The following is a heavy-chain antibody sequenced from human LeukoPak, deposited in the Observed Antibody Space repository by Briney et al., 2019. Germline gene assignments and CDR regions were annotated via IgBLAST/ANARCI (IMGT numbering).Heavy chain of an antibody. D-gene: IGHD3-3*01. CDR2: IKQDGSQK. CDR1: GFTFSSYW. J-gene: IGHJ4*02. Sequence: GGSLRLSCAASGFTFSSYWMSWVRQAPGKGLEWVANIKQDGSQKYYVDSVNGRFSIYRDNAKNSLYLQMNSLRAEDTAVYYCARGVPYASWSGPHYSDYWGQGTLVTVSS. CDR3: ARGVPYASWSGPHYSDY. V-gene: IGHV3-7*01.